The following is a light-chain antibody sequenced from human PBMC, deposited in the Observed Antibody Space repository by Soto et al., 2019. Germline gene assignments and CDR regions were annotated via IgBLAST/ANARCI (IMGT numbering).Light chain of an antibody. Sequence: QSVLTQSPSASGTPGQRVTISFSGSAPTLGRNYVYWYQQLPGTAPKLLIYRNSQRPSGVPDRFSGSKSGTSASLAISGLRSEDEADYYCAAWDDNLSGLYVFGAGTKVTVL. CDR2: RNS. J-gene: IGLJ1*01. V-gene: IGLV1-47*01. CDR1: APTLGRNY. CDR3: AAWDDNLSGLYV.